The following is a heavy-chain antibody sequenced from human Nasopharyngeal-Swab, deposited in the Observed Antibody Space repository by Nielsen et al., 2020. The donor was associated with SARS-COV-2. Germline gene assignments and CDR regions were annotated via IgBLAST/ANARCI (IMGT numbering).Heavy chain of an antibody. CDR3: ARDNRLQLWLRFYGLDV. V-gene: IGHV3-66*01. CDR2: IYSDGST. Sequence: GESLKISCAASGITVSSNYMTWVRQAPGKGLEWVSLIYSDGSTYYSDSVRGRFTISRDNSKNTLYLQMNYLRAEDTALYYCARDNRLQLWLRFYGLDVRGQGTTVTVSS. CDR1: GITVSSNY. D-gene: IGHD5-18*01. J-gene: IGHJ6*02.